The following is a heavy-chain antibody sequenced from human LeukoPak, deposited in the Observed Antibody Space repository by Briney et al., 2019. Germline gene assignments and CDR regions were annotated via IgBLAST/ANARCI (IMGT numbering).Heavy chain of an antibody. CDR3: ARSIAAAEGYYYYYGMDV. CDR1: GFTFSSYG. Sequence: PGGSLRLSCAASGFTFSSYGMHWVRQAPGKGLEWVAVIWYDGSNKYYADSVKGRFTISRDNSKNTLYLQMNSLRAEDTAVYYCARSIAAAEGYYYYYGMDVWGQGTTVTVSS. CDR2: IWYDGSNK. D-gene: IGHD6-13*01. J-gene: IGHJ6*02. V-gene: IGHV3-33*01.